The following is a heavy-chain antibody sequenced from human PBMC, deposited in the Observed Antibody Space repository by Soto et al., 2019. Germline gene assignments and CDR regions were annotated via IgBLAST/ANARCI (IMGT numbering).Heavy chain of an antibody. CDR3: TTETPSYYDSSGYYPSYAFDI. D-gene: IGHD3-22*01. CDR2: IKSKTDGGTT. CDR1: GFTFSNAW. J-gene: IGHJ3*02. Sequence: PGGSLRLSCAASGFTFSNAWMNWVRQAPGKGLERVGRIKSKTDGGTTDYAAPVKGRFTISRDDSKNTLYLQMNSLKTEDTAVYYCTTETPSYYDSSGYYPSYAFDIWGQGTMVTVSS. V-gene: IGHV3-15*07.